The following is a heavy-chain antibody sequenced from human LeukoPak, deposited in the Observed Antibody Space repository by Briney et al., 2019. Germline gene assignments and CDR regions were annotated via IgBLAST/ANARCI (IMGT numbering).Heavy chain of an antibody. J-gene: IGHJ4*02. CDR3: ARTLKWFGDYKSYFDY. CDR2: INHSGST. Sequence: PSETLSLTCAVYGGSFSGYYWSWIRQPPGKGLEWIGEINHSGSTNYNPSLKIRVTISVDTSKNQFSLKLSSVTAADTAVYYCARTLKWFGDYKSYFDYWGQGTLVTVSS. D-gene: IGHD3-10*01. V-gene: IGHV4-34*01. CDR1: GGSFSGYY.